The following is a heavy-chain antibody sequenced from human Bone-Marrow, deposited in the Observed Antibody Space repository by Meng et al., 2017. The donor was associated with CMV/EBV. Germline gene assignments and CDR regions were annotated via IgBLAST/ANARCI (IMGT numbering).Heavy chain of an antibody. CDR1: GFTFSGTA. J-gene: IGHJ5*02. D-gene: IGHD3-10*01. CDR3: TRHFRVPLGVLVSWFDP. CDR2: IRSKANSYTT. V-gene: IGHV3-73*01. Sequence: ETLSLTCAASGFTFSGTAMHWVRQASGKGLEWVGRIRSKANSYTTEYAAAVKGRVTISRDDSKNTAYLQMNSLKTEDTAVYYCTRHFRVPLGVLVSWFDPWGQGTMVTVSS.